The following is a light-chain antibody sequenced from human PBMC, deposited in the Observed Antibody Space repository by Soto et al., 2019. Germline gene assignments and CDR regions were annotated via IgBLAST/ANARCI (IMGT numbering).Light chain of an antibody. Sequence: QSALTQPASVSGSPGQSITISCTGTSSGVGGYNYVSWYQQHPGKAPKLMIYDVTNRPSGVSNRFSGSQSGNTASLTISGLQAEDEADYYCSSYTSRSTLVFSGGTKLTVL. CDR3: SSYTSRSTLV. V-gene: IGLV2-14*03. J-gene: IGLJ2*01. CDR1: SSGVGGYNY. CDR2: DVT.